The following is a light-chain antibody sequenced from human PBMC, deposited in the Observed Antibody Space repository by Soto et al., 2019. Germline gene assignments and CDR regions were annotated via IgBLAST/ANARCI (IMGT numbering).Light chain of an antibody. J-gene: IGKJ4*01. CDR1: QSVSSY. CDR2: DAS. CDR3: QQRSNWPLT. V-gene: IGKV3-11*01. Sequence: EIVLTQSPATLSLSPGERATLSCRASQSVSSYLAWYQQKPGQAPRLLIYDASNRATVIPARFSGSGSVTDFTLTISSLEPEDFSVYYCQQRSNWPLTFGGGTKVEIK.